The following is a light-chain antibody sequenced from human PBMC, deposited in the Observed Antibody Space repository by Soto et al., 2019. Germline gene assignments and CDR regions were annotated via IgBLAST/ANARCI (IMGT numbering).Light chain of an antibody. V-gene: IGLV2-14*01. J-gene: IGLJ1*01. CDR3: SSYRGSSTYV. CDR2: EVS. CDR1: SSDVAGYNY. Sequence: QSALTQPASVSGSPGQSITISCTGTSSDVAGYNYVSWYQQHPGKAPKLIIYEVSNRPSGVSNRFSGSKSGNAASLTTSGLQAEDEGDYYCSSYRGSSTYVFGSGTKVTVL.